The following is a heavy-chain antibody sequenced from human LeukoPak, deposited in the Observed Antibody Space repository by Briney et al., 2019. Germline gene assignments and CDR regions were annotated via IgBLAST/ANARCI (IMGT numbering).Heavy chain of an antibody. CDR2: INVGNANT. J-gene: IGHJ4*02. D-gene: IGHD3-3*01. CDR3: ARGIMGRITIFGVAPRIAGGRFDY. Sequence: ASVKVSCKASGYSFTNHAIHWVRQAPGQRLEWMGWINVGNANTKYSQMFQGRVTMTRNTSISTAYMELSSLRSEDTAVYYCARGIMGRITIFGVAPRIAGGRFDYWGQGTLVTVSS. CDR1: GYSFTNHA. V-gene: IGHV1-3*01.